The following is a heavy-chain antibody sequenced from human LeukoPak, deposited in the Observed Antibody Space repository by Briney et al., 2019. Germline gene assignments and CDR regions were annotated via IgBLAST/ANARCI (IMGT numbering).Heavy chain of an antibody. CDR1: GYTFTSYY. CDR3: ARARSSGWYHDAFDI. Sequence: ASVKVSCKASGYTFTSYYMHWVRQAPGQGLEWMGWISTYSGNTNYAQKLQGRITMTIETSTSTAYMELRSLRSDDTAVYYCARARSSGWYHDAFDIWGQGTMVTVSS. V-gene: IGHV1-18*04. J-gene: IGHJ3*02. D-gene: IGHD6-19*01. CDR2: ISTYSGNT.